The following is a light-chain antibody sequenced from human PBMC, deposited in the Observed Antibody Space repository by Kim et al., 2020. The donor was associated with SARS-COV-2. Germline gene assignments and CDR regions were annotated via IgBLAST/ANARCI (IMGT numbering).Light chain of an antibody. CDR3: SSYTGSNTYV. J-gene: IGLJ1*01. V-gene: IGLV2-14*03. CDR1: SSDVRSYNF. Sequence: QSALTQPASVSGSPGQSITISCTGASSDVRSYNFVSWYQQHPGKAPKLMIYDVSERPSGVSNRFSGSKSGNTASLTISGLQAEDEADYYCSSYTGSNTYVFGAGTKVTVL. CDR2: DVS.